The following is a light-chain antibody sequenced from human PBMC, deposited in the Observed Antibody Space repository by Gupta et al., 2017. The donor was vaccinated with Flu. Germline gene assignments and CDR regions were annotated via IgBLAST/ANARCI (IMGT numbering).Light chain of an antibody. J-gene: IGKJ5*01. V-gene: IGKV3-20*01. Sequence: EIVLTQSPGTLSLSPGERATLSCRASQSVSSSYLAWYQQTPGQAPRPLNYGASSRATAIPDRFSGSGSGTDFTLTISRLEPEDFAVYYCQQYGSSPPVTFGQGTRLEIK. CDR3: QQYGSSPPVT. CDR2: GAS. CDR1: QSVSSSY.